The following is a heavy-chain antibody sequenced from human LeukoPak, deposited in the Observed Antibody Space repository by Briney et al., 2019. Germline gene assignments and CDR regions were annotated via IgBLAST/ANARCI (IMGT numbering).Heavy chain of an antibody. CDR2: IYTSGST. D-gene: IGHD3-10*01. CDR1: GGSISSYY. J-gene: IGHJ4*02. CDR3: ARHLMVRGARTYYFDY. Sequence: PSETLSLTCTVSGGSISSYYWSWIRQPAGKGLEWIGRIYTSGSTNYNPSLKSRVTMSVDTSKSQFSLILTSVTAADTALYYCARHLMVRGARTYYFDYWGQGSLVTVSS. V-gene: IGHV4-4*07.